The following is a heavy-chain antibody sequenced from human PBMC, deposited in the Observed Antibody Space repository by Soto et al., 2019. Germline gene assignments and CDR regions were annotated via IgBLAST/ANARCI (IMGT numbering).Heavy chain of an antibody. D-gene: IGHD3-22*01. CDR1: GGSISSGDYY. J-gene: IGHJ3*02. CDR3: ARGGTYYYDSSGYEVVGFDI. Sequence: QVQLQESGPGLVKPSQTLSLTCTVSGGSISSGDYYWSWIRQPPGKGLEWIGYIYYSGSTYYNPSLKSRVTISVDTSKNQFSLKLSSVTAADTAVYYCARGGTYYYDSSGYEVVGFDIWGQGTMVTVSS. V-gene: IGHV4-30-4*01. CDR2: IYYSGST.